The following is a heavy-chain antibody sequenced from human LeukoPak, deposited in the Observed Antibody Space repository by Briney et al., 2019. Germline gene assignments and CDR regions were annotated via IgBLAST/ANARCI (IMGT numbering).Heavy chain of an antibody. CDR1: GFTFSSFE. CDR2: ISSGGSTI. V-gene: IGHV3-48*03. CDR3: ARDPSYYDRSAYYSDY. D-gene: IGHD3-22*01. J-gene: IGHJ4*02. Sequence: GGSLRLSCAASGFTFSSFEMKWVRQAPGKGLEWVSYISSGGSTIYYADSVKGRFTISRDNAKNSLYLQMNSLRAEDTAVYYCARDPSYYDRSAYYSDYWGQGTLVTVSA.